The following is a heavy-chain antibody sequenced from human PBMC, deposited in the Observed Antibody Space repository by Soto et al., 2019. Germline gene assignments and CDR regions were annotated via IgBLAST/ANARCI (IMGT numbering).Heavy chain of an antibody. J-gene: IGHJ6*02. Sequence: QVQLVQSGGEVRKPGSSVKVSCRASGGTFTSYAVSWVRQDPGQGLEWMGVIIPLLNKPKYAPKFQDRVTITADASATIAYMELSSLRSEDTAVYYCARESSAPNYYYYGMDVWGQGTTVTVSS. D-gene: IGHD6-19*01. CDR1: GGTFTSYA. CDR3: ARESSAPNYYYYGMDV. CDR2: IIPLLNKP. V-gene: IGHV1-69*01.